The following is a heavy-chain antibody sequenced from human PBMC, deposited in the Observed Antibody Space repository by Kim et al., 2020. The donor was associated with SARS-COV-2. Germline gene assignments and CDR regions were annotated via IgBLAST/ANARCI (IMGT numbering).Heavy chain of an antibody. CDR1: GFTFSSYA. CDR2: ISYDGSNK. J-gene: IGHJ6*02. Sequence: GGSLRLSCAASGFTFSSYAMHWVRQAPGKGLEWAAVISYDGSNKYYADPVKGRFTISRDNSKNTLYLQMNSLRAEDTAVYYCARERYDSSGYQLVYYYYYGMDVWGQGTTVTVSS. V-gene: IGHV3-30*04. D-gene: IGHD3-22*01. CDR3: ARERYDSSGYQLVYYYYYGMDV.